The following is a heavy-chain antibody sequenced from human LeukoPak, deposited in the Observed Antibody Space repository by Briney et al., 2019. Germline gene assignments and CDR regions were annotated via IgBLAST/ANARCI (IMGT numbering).Heavy chain of an antibody. CDR3: ARECGGDCYPDHDAFDI. D-gene: IGHD2-21*02. V-gene: IGHV1-69*13. Sequence: GASVKVSCKASGGTFSSYAISWVRQAPGQGLEWMGGIIPIFGTANYAQKFQGRVTITADESTSTAYMELSSLRSEDTAGYYCARECGGDCYPDHDAFDIWGQGTMVTVSS. CDR1: GGTFSSYA. J-gene: IGHJ3*02. CDR2: IIPIFGTA.